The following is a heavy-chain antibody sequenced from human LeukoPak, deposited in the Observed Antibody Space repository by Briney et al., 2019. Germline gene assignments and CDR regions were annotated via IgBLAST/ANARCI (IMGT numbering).Heavy chain of an antibody. CDR2: ISWNSGSI. J-gene: IGHJ4*01. Sequence: GGSLRLSCAASGFTFDDYAMHWVRQAPGKGLEWVSGISWNSGSIGYADSVKGRFTISRDNAKNSLYLQMNSLRAEDTALYYCAKAWGAYSYGYYFDYWGQEPWSPSPQ. CDR1: GFTFDDYA. V-gene: IGHV3-9*01. CDR3: AKAWGAYSYGYYFDY. D-gene: IGHD5-18*01.